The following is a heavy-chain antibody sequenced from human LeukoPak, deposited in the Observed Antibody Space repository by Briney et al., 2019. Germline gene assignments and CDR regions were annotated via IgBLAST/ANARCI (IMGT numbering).Heavy chain of an antibody. CDR1: GGSMSDYF. CDR2: IYYSGST. Sequence: PSETLSLTCTVSGGSMSDYFWSWIRQPPGKGLEWIENIYYSGSTNYNPSLNSRVTISVDTSKNQFSLKLNSVTAADTAVYYCARHGALDCWGQGTLVTVSS. CDR3: ARHGALDC. V-gene: IGHV4-59*08. D-gene: IGHD3-16*01. J-gene: IGHJ4*02.